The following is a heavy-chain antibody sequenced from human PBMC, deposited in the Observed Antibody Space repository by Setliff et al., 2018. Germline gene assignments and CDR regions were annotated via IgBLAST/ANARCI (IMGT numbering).Heavy chain of an antibody. J-gene: IGHJ4*02. Sequence: GGSLRLSCAASGFTFDDYTMHWVRQAPGKGLEWVSLISWDGGSTYYADSVKGRFTISRDNGKNSLYLQMNSLRTEDTALYYCAKDMGSGYSSGWYDYWGQGTLVTVSS. D-gene: IGHD6-19*01. CDR3: AKDMGSGYSSGWYDY. CDR2: ISWDGGST. V-gene: IGHV3-43*01. CDR1: GFTFDDYT.